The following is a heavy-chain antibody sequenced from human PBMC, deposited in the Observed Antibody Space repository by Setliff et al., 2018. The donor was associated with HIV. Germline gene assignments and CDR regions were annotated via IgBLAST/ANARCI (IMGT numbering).Heavy chain of an antibody. D-gene: IGHD4-17*01. J-gene: IGHJ4*02. CDR3: ARVGERWLHFYYFDN. V-gene: IGHV1-46*01. CDR1: GYTFTTYY. CDR2: INPSGGST. Sequence: GASVKVSCKASGYTFTTYYIHWVRQAPGQGLEWLGVINPSGGSTSYAQKFQGRVTMTRGTSTGTVYMELRSLRSEDTAVYYCARVGERWLHFYYFDNWGQGTLVTVSS.